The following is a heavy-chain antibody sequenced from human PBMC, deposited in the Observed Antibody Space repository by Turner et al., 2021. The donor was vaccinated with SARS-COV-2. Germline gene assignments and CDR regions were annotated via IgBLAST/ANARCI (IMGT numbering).Heavy chain of an antibody. D-gene: IGHD2-2*01. Sequence: QVQLVQSGAEVKKPGASVKVSCKASGYVFTSYDINWVRQATGQGLEWMGWMNPDSGNTAYAQKFQGRVTITRNTSISTAYMELSSLRSEDTAVYYCARGGYCSSTSCSPYWYFDLWGRGTLVTVSS. CDR3: ARGGYCSSTSCSPYWYFDL. J-gene: IGHJ2*01. CDR2: MNPDSGNT. V-gene: IGHV1-8*03. CDR1: GYVFTSYD.